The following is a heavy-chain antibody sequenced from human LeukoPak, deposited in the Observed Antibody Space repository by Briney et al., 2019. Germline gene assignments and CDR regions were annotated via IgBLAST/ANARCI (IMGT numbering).Heavy chain of an antibody. CDR1: GGSMSGGSVSSYY. CDR3: ARVPRIEAGATGDWFDP. CDR2: IYYSGST. J-gene: IGHJ5*02. D-gene: IGHD6-13*01. Sequence: SETLSLTCTVSGGSMSGGSVSSYYWSWIRQPPGRGLEWIGYIYYSGSTNYNPSLKSPVTISVDTSKNQFSLKLSSVTAADTTVYYCARVPRIEAGATGDWFDPWGQGTVVTVSS. V-gene: IGHV4-61*01.